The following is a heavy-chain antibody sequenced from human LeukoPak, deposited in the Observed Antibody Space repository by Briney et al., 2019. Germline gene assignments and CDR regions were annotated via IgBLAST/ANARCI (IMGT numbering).Heavy chain of an antibody. CDR2: IWYDGSNK. J-gene: IGHJ5*02. Sequence: PGGSLRLSSAASGFTFSSYGMHWVRQAPGKGLEWVAVIWYDGSNKYYADSVKGRFTISRDNSKNTLYLQMNSLRAEDTAVYYCARTKDYNWFDPWGQGTLVTVSS. CDR1: GFTFSSYG. CDR3: ARTKDYNWFDP. V-gene: IGHV3-33*01.